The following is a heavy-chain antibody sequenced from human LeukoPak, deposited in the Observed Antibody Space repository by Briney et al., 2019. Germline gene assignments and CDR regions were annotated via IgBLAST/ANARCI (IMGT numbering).Heavy chain of an antibody. CDR1: GFPLSSYA. D-gene: IGHD4-11*01. J-gene: IGHJ4*02. CDR3: AKSKGYYFDY. CDR2: TSSSDDGT. Sequence: PGGSLRLSCAASGFPLSSYAMSWVRQVPGKGLEWVSATSSSDDGTYHADSVRGRFTIYRDNFRNTLYLQMNRLRVEDAALYYCAKSKGYYFDYWGQGTLVTVSS. V-gene: IGHV3-23*01.